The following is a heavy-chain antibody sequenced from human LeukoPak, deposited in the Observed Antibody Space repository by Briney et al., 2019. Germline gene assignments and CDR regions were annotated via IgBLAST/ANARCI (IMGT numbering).Heavy chain of an antibody. CDR3: ARVSCSSTSCYTAFDY. V-gene: IGHV4-34*01. CDR1: GGSFSGYY. Sequence: PSETLSLTCAVYGGSFSGYYWSWIRQPPGKGLEWIGEINHSGSTNYNPSLKSRVTISVDTSKNQFSLKLSSVTAADRAVYYCARVSCSSTSCYTAFDYWGQGTLVTVSS. D-gene: IGHD2-2*02. CDR2: INHSGST. J-gene: IGHJ4*02.